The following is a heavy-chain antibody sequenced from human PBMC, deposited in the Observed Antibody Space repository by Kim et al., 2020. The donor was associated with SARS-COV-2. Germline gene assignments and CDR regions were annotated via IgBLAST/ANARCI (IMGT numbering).Heavy chain of an antibody. D-gene: IGHD3-10*01. CDR2: ISGSGGST. CDR1: GFTFSSYA. J-gene: IGHJ6*02. CDR3: AKEGGDPNNYYYYYGMDV. Sequence: GGSLRLSCAASGFTFSSYAMSWVRQAPGKGLEWVSAISGSGGSTYYADSVKGRFTISRDNSKNTLYLQMNSLRAEDTAVYYCAKEGGDPNNYYYYYGMDVWGQGTTVTVSS. V-gene: IGHV3-23*01.